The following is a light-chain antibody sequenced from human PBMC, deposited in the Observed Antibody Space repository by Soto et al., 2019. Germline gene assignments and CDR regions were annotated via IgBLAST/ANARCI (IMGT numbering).Light chain of an antibody. J-gene: IGKJ2*01. CDR2: DSS. CDR3: QQLSNYPYT. Sequence: DIQLTQSPSFLSASVEDRVTISCRASYDIYSSLAWYQQEPGKPPKLLIYDSSTLQTGVPSRFTGSGSGRKFTLTISGLQFEDFATYFCQQLSNYPYTFGQGTKLEIK. CDR1: YDIYSS. V-gene: IGKV1-9*01.